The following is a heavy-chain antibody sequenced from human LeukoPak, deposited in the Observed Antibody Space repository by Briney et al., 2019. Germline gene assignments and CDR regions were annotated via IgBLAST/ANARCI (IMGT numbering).Heavy chain of an antibody. CDR2: ISGSGDRT. Sequence: GGSLRLSCAASGFTFSYYGMNWVRQAPGKGLEWVSGISGSGDRTYYEDSVKGRFTFSRDNAKNTLYLQMSSLRAEDTAVYYCAREGYNYGEYYFDYWGQGTLVTVSS. V-gene: IGHV3-23*01. CDR1: GFTFSYYG. CDR3: AREGYNYGEYYFDY. J-gene: IGHJ4*02. D-gene: IGHD5-18*01.